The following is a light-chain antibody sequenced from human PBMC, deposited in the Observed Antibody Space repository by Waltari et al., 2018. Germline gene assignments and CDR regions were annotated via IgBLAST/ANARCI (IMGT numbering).Light chain of an antibody. Sequence: EIVMTQSPATLSVSPGGGATLSCRASRAIGNNVAWYHQKPGQPLRLLILDASTRATGIPARFSGSWSGTEFTLTISSMQSEDSAVYFCQQYYSTIFTFGPGTKVDIK. CDR2: DAS. CDR3: QQYYSTIFT. V-gene: IGKV3-15*01. CDR1: RAIGNN. J-gene: IGKJ3*01.